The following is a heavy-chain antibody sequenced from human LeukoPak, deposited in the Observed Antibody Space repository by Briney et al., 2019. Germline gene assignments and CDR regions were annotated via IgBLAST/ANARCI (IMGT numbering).Heavy chain of an antibody. V-gene: IGHV3-30-3*01. D-gene: IGHD3-3*01. Sequence: GGSLRLSCAASEFAFSSYTIHWVRQAPGKGLEWMTIISYDGSNKYYADSVKGRFTISRDNSKNTLYLQMNSLRAEDTAVYYCARGGQGYDLNWFDPWGQGTLVTVSS. CDR3: ARGGQGYDLNWFDP. J-gene: IGHJ5*02. CDR1: EFAFSSYT. CDR2: ISYDGSNK.